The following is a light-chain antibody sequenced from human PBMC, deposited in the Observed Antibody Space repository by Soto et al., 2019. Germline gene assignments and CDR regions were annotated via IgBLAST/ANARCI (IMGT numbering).Light chain of an antibody. CDR1: QSVTTW. V-gene: IGKV1-5*03. J-gene: IGKJ5*01. CDR3: QQYSTYPIT. CDR2: KAS. Sequence: DTQMTQSPSSLSASVGDRVTITCRASQSVTTWLAWYQQKPGKAPKLLIYKASNLESGLPSRFTGSGSGTEFTLTISSLQSDDFATYYCQQYSTYPITFGQGTRWRL.